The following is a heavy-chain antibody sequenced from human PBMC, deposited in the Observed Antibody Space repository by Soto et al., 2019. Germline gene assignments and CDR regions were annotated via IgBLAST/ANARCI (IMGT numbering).Heavy chain of an antibody. D-gene: IGHD6-13*01. J-gene: IGHJ6*02. V-gene: IGHV1-46*01. CDR3: ARATSAGTGRRLDV. CDR1: GYTFSSYY. CDR2: INPSGGST. Sequence: ASVKVSCKPSGYTFSSYYIHWVRQGPRQGLEWMGMINPSGGSTTHAQMFQGRVTMTRDTSTSTVYMDLSSLRSEDTAVYYCARATSAGTGRRLDVWGQGTTVTVSS.